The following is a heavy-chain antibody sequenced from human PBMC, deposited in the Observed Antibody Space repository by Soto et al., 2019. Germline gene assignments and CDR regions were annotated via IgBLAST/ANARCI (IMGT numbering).Heavy chain of an antibody. CDR2: IRRKANSYTT. CDR1: GLIFSDYH. Sequence: EVQLVESGGGLVQPGGSLRLSCAASGLIFSDYHMDWVRQAPGKGLEWVGRIRRKANSYTTEYAASVKGRSTISRDDLKNSLSLQMNSLKSEDTAVYYCAMLGGWSGGSSGMDVWGQGTTVTVSS. CDR3: AMLGGWSGGSSGMDV. J-gene: IGHJ6*02. D-gene: IGHD6-19*01. V-gene: IGHV3-72*01.